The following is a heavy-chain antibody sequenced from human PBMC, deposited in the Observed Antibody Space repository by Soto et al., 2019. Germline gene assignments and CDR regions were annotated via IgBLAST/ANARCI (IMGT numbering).Heavy chain of an antibody. CDR2: IIPIFGTA. Sequence: SVKVSCKASGGTFSSYAISWVRQAPGQGLEWMGGIIPIFGTANYAQKFQGRVTITADESTSTAYMELSSLRSEDTAVYYCARVIVVHELDNWFDPWGQGTLVTVSS. J-gene: IGHJ5*02. D-gene: IGHD3-22*01. CDR3: ARVIVVHELDNWFDP. V-gene: IGHV1-69*13. CDR1: GGTFSSYA.